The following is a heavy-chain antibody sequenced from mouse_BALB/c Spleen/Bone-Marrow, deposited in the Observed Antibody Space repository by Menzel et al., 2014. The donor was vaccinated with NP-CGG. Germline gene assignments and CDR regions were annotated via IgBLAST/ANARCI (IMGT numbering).Heavy chain of an antibody. CDR3: TRGVLACFDY. D-gene: IGHD5-1*01. J-gene: IGHJ2*02. V-gene: IGHV1S135*01. Sequence: VQLQQSGPELVKPGASVKASCKASGYAFTNYNMNWVKQSHGKSLEWIGYIDPYSGGTNYNQKFRGKATLTVDKSSSTAYKHHNSLTSEDSAVYYCTRGVLACFDYWGQGTSLTVSS. CDR1: GYAFTNYN. CDR2: IDPYSGGT.